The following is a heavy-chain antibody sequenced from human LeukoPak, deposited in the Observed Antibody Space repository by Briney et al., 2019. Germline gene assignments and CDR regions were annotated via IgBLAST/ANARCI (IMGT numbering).Heavy chain of an antibody. Sequence: GASVKVSCKASGYTFTDYYMHWARQAPGQGLEWMGWTNPNSGGTNYAQKFQGRVTMTRDTSISTAYMELSRLRSDDTAVYYCARGLYAIANYVEDAFEIWGQGTMVTVSS. CDR3: ARGLYAIANYVEDAFEI. J-gene: IGHJ3*02. D-gene: IGHD4/OR15-4a*01. V-gene: IGHV1-2*02. CDR1: GYTFTDYY. CDR2: TNPNSGGT.